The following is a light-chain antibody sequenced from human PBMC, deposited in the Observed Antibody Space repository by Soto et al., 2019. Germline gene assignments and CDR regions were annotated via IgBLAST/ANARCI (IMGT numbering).Light chain of an antibody. V-gene: IGKV3-20*01. CDR2: AAS. CDR1: QSVSSNY. Sequence: EIVLTQSPGTLSLSPGERATLSCRASQSVSSNYLAWYQQKPGQAPRLLIYAASSRATGIPDRFSGSGSGTDFTHTIIRLDPEAYAGYYGHQYRSSNPTFGGGTKVEMK. J-gene: IGKJ4*01. CDR3: HQYRSSNPT.